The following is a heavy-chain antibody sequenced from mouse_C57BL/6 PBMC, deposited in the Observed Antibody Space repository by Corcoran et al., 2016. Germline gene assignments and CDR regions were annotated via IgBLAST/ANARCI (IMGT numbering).Heavy chain of an antibody. Sequence: QVTLKESGPGILQSSQTLSLTCSFSGFSLSTSGMGVSWIRQPSGKGLEWLAHIYWDDDKRYNPSLKSRLTISKDTSRNQVFLKITSVDTADTATYYCAVYGSHWYFDVWGTGTTVTVSS. CDR2: IYWDDDK. CDR1: GFSLSTSGMG. V-gene: IGHV8-12*01. CDR3: AVYGSHWYFDV. D-gene: IGHD1-1*01. J-gene: IGHJ1*03.